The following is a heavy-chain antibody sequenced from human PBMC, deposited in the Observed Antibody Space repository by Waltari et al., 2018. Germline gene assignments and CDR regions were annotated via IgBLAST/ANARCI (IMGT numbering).Heavy chain of an antibody. CDR1: GFHFRTYA. CDR3: ARAYTSSSGLLWLSAADC. Sequence: VQLVESGGGVVQPGRSLRLSCAPSGFHFRTYALNWLRHAPGKGLEWVAVISYDGSKEYYADSVKGRFTISRDKSKNTLFLQMNSLISVDTAIYYCARAYTSSSGLLWLSAADCWGQGTLVTVSS. D-gene: IGHD6-13*01. J-gene: IGHJ4*02. V-gene: IGHV3-30-3*01. CDR2: ISYDGSKE.